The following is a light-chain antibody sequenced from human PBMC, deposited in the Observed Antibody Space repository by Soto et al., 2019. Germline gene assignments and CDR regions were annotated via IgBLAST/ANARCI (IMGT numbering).Light chain of an antibody. CDR3: QQSYTAPSIS. CDR1: ENIYRH. Sequence: DIQMTQSPSSLSASVGDRVTITCRASENIYRHLNWYQQQPGKAPKLLIYGASSLQNGVPLRFRGGGSGTDFTLIITNLQPEDFATYFCQQSYTAPSISFGQGTRLEIK. V-gene: IGKV1-39*01. CDR2: GAS. J-gene: IGKJ5*01.